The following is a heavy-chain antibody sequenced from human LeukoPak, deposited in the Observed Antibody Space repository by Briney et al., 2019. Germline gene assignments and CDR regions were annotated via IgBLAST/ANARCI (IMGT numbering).Heavy chain of an antibody. Sequence: LGESLKISCKASGYSFSTYWIGWVRQMPGKGLDWMVIIYPGDSDTRYSPSFQGQVTISVDKSITTAYLQWTSLKASDTAIYYCVRLGVGPAAPIDYWGQGTLVTVSS. J-gene: IGHJ4*02. D-gene: IGHD2-2*01. CDR2: IYPGDSDT. CDR3: VRLGVGPAAPIDY. CDR1: GYSFSTYW. V-gene: IGHV5-51*01.